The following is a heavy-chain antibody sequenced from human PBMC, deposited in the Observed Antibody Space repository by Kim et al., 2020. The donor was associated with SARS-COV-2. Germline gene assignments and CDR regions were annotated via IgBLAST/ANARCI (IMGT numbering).Heavy chain of an antibody. D-gene: IGHD2-21*01. CDR2: INSVGGGT. V-gene: IGHV3-74*01. CDR3: ARDRGIVSHDWYFDL. J-gene: IGHJ2*01. Sequence: GGSLRLSCVASGFTFNNYRMHWVRQAPGKGLVWVSRINSVGGGTGYADSVRGRFTISRDNGKNTVYLQINSLTSDDTGFYYCARDRGIVSHDWYFDLWGRGTLVTVSS. CDR1: GFTFNNYR.